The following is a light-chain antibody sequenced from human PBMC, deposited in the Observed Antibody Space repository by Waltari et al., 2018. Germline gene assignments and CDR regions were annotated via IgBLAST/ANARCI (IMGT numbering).Light chain of an antibody. CDR3: SSHTSSSTFV. V-gene: IGLV2-14*01. CDR2: EVN. CDR1: SGDVGSYKY. Sequence: QSALTQPASVSGSPGQSITISCTGSSGDVGSYKYVSWYKQHPGQVPKLIIYEVNRRPSGVSNRFSGSKSGNTASLTISGLQAEDEADYYCSSHTSSSTFVFGTGTKVDVL. J-gene: IGLJ1*01.